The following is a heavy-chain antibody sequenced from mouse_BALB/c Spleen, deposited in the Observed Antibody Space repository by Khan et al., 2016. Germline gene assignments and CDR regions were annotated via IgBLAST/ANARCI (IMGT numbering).Heavy chain of an antibody. D-gene: IGHD1-1*01. J-gene: IGHJ2*01. CDR3: ATVAFPDFDY. CDR1: GFNIKDAY. Sequence: VQLQQSGAELVKPGASVKLSCTASGFNIKDAYMHWVRQRPEQGLEWIGRIDPANDNTKYDPKFQDKAPITADTSSNPAYLQLSSLTSEDTAVYYCATVAFPDFDYWGQGTTLTVSS. V-gene: IGHV14-3*02. CDR2: IDPANDNT.